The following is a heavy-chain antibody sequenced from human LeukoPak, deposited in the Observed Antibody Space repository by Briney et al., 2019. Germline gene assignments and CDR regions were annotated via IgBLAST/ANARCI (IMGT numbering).Heavy chain of an antibody. D-gene: IGHD2-2*02. Sequence: PGGSLRLSCAASGFTFSSYAMHWVRQAPGKGLEYVSTISSNGGSTYYANSVKGRFTISRDNSKNTLYLQMGSLRAEDMAVYYCARALDCSSTSCYRYYYYMDVWGKGTTVTVSS. CDR3: ARALDCSSTSCYRYYYYMDV. V-gene: IGHV3-64*01. CDR1: GFTFSSYA. J-gene: IGHJ6*03. CDR2: ISSNGGST.